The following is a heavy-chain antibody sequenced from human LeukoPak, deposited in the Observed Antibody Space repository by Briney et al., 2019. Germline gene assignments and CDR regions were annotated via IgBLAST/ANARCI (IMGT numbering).Heavy chain of an antibody. D-gene: IGHD3-3*01. Sequence: SVKVSCKASGGTFSSYAISWVRQAPGQGLEWMGRIIPILGIANYAQKFQGRVTITADKSTSTAYMELSSLRSEDTAVYYCARDEVWRNWFDPWGQGALVTVSS. CDR1: GGTFSSYA. CDR3: ARDEVWRNWFDP. V-gene: IGHV1-69*04. CDR2: IIPILGIA. J-gene: IGHJ5*02.